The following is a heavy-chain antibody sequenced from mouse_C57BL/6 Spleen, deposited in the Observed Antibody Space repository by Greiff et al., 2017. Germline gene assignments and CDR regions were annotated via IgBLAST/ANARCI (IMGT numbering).Heavy chain of an antibody. CDR3: ATGGRVVAPGYFDY. CDR1: GYTFTSYW. D-gene: IGHD1-1*01. J-gene: IGHJ2*01. Sequence: VQLQQSGAELVMPGASVKLSCKASGYTFTSYWMHWVKQRPGQGLEWIGEIDPSDSYTNYNQKFKGKSTLTVDKSSSTAYMQLSSLTSEDSAVYYCATGGRVVAPGYFDYWGQGTTLTVSS. CDR2: IDPSDSYT. V-gene: IGHV1-69*01.